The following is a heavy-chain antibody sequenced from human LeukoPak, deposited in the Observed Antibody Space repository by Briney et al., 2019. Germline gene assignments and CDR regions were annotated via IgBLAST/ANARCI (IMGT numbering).Heavy chain of an antibody. CDR1: GLTVNSKY. V-gene: IGHV3-53*01. CDR3: ARDRGMWYFDL. CDR2: IYSGGST. J-gene: IGHJ2*01. Sequence: GGSLRLSCAASGLTVNSKYMSWVRQAPGKGLEWVSIIYSGGSTNYADSVKGRFTISRDNSKNTLYLQMNSLRAEDTAVYYCARDRGMWYFDLWGRGTLVTVSS. D-gene: IGHD3-10*01.